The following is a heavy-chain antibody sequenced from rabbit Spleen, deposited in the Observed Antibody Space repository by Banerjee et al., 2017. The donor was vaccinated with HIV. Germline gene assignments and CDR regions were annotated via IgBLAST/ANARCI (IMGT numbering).Heavy chain of an antibody. CDR1: GFHVSSYYM. V-gene: IGHV1S45*01. J-gene: IGHJ4*01. CDR2: IDPVFGVT. Sequence: QEQLVETGGGLVQPGGSLTLSCKASGFHVSSYYMNWVRQAPGKGLEWIGYIDPVFGVTYYASWAKGRFTISKSSSTTVTLQMTSLTAADTATYFCASDINGDGTFSLWGPGTLVTVS. CDR3: ASDINGDGTFSL. D-gene: IGHD2-1*01.